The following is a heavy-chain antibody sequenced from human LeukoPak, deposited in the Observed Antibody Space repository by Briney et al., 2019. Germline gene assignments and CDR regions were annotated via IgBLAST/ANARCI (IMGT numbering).Heavy chain of an antibody. CDR3: AKDRPSAPTMMADAFDI. J-gene: IGHJ3*02. CDR2: ISGSGGST. CDR1: GFTFNSYA. D-gene: IGHD3-22*01. V-gene: IGHV3-23*01. Sequence: GGSLRLSCAASGFTFNSYAMSWVRQTPEKGLEWVSAISGSGGSTYYADSVKGRFTISRDNSKNTLYLQMNSLRAEDTAVYYCAKDRPSAPTMMADAFDIWGQGTMVTVSS.